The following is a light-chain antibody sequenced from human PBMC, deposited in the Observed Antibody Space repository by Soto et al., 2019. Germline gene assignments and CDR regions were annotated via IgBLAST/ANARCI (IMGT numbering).Light chain of an antibody. CDR3: HHYNNWWA. CDR1: QSVSTN. V-gene: IGKV3-15*01. CDR2: GAS. Sequence: EIVMTHSPTTLSVSPGERATLSCRASQSVSTNLAWYQQKPGQAPRLLIYGASTRATGIPDRFSGSGSGTEFSLTINSLQSEDFAVYYCHHYNNWWAFGQGTMVDIK. J-gene: IGKJ1*01.